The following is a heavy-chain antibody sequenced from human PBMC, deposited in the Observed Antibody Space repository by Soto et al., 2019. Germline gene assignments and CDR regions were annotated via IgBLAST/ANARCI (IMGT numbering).Heavy chain of an antibody. V-gene: IGHV3-33*01. CDR1: GFTFSSYG. CDR2: IWYDGSNK. CDR3: AREGDTIGYYFDY. Sequence: QVQLVESGGGVVKPGRSLRLSCAASGFTFSSYGMHWVRQAPGKGLGWVAVIWYDGSNKYYADSVKGRFTISRDNSKNTLYLQMNSLRAEDTAVYYCAREGDTIGYYFDYWGQGTLVTVSS. D-gene: IGHD3-16*01. J-gene: IGHJ4*02.